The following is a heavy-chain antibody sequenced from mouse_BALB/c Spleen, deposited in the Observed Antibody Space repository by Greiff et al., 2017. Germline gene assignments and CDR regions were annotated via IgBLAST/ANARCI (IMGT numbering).Heavy chain of an antibody. D-gene: IGHD1-1*01. CDR2: ISSGGST. J-gene: IGHJ4*01. CDR1: GFTFSSYA. CDR3: ARLSSYAMDY. V-gene: IGHV5-6-5*01. Sequence: EVHLVESGGGLVKPGGSLKLSCAASGFTFSSYAMSWVRQTPEKRLEWVASISSGGSTYYPDSVKGRFTISRDNAGNILYLQMSSLRSEDTAMDYSARLSSYAMDYWGQGTSVTVSS.